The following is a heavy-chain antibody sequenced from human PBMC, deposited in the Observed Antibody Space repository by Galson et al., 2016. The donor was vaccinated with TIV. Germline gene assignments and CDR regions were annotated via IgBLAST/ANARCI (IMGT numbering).Heavy chain of an antibody. CDR1: GDSASSNSAA. D-gene: IGHD3-16*01. J-gene: IGHJ4*02. CDR3: ARATPSVFGIIMTLDS. Sequence: CAISGDSASSNSAAWNWLRPSPSRGLEWLGRTFYRSKWYNDYAPSVKSRITINPDTSKNQFSLQLNSVTPEDTAVYYCARATPSVFGIIMTLDSWGQGTLVTVSS. V-gene: IGHV6-1*01. CDR2: TFYRSKWYN.